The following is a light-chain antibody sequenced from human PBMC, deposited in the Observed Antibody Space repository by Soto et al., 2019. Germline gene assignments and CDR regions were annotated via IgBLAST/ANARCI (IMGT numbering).Light chain of an antibody. CDR3: QSYDSSLSGRV. CDR2: GNN. Sequence: QSVLTQPPSVSGAPGRRVTISCTGSSSNIGAPYGVHWYQQLPGTAPKLLIYGNNNRPSGVPDRFSGSQSGTSASLAITGLQAEDEADYYCQSYDSSLSGRVFGGGTKLTVL. V-gene: IGLV1-40*01. CDR1: SSNIGAPYG. J-gene: IGLJ3*02.